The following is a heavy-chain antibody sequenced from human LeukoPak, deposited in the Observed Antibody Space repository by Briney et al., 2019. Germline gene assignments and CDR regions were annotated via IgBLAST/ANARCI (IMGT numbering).Heavy chain of an antibody. Sequence: ASVKVSCKASGYTFTSYYMHWVRQAPGQGLEWMGIINPSGGSTSYAQKFQGRVTMTRDTSTSTVYMELSSLRSKDTAVYYCARVSTGYYYGMDVWGQGTTVTVSS. CDR3: ARVSTGYYYGMDV. D-gene: IGHD3-10*01. CDR1: GYTFTSYY. V-gene: IGHV1-46*01. CDR2: INPSGGST. J-gene: IGHJ6*02.